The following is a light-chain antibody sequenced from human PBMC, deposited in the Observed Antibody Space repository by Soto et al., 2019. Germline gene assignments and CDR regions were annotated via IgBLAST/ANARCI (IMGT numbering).Light chain of an antibody. CDR2: EVV. J-gene: IGLJ1*01. CDR3: KSYAGSNTYV. V-gene: IGLV2-8*01. Sequence: QSALTQPPSASGPPGQSVTISCTGTKNDIGVYDFVSWYQHHPGKAPRLIIYEVVQRPSGVPDRFSGSKSGNTASLTVSGLQAADEADYFCKSYAGSNTYVFGSGIKDTVL. CDR1: KNDIGVYDF.